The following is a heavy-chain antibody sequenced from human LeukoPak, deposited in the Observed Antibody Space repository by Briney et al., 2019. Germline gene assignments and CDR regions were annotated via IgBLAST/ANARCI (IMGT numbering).Heavy chain of an antibody. V-gene: IGHV3-7*01. J-gene: IGHJ4*02. CDR1: GFTFSNYW. CDR2: IKEDGSVK. CDR3: ARDVYNWNDVFY. D-gene: IGHD1-20*01. Sequence: GGSLRLSCEASGFTFSNYWMTWVRQAPGKGLEWVANIKEDGSVKQCVDSVKGRFTISRDNAKSSLYLQMNSLRVEDTAVYFCARDVYNWNDVFYWGQGTLVTVSS.